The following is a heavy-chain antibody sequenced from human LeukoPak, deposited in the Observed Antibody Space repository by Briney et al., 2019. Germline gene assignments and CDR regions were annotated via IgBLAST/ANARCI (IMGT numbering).Heavy chain of an antibody. D-gene: IGHD1-26*01. J-gene: IGHJ3*02. CDR2: IYSGGSA. V-gene: IGHV3-66*01. CDR1: GFTVSSNY. CDR3: ARGIVGALDAFDI. Sequence: GGSLRLSCAASGFTVSSNYMSWVRQAPGKGLEWVSVIYSGGSAYYADSVKGRFTISRDNSKNTLYLQMNSLRAEDTAVYYCARGIVGALDAFDIWGQGTMVTVSS.